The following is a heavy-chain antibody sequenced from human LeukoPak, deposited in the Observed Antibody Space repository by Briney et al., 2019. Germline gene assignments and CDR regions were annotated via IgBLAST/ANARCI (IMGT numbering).Heavy chain of an antibody. D-gene: IGHD6-19*01. CDR3: ARESERSGWYDY. V-gene: IGHV3-43*02. Sequence: PGGSLRLFCAAPGFIFYDYAIHWVRQAPGKGLEWVSPISGDGGSTFYADSVKGRFTISRDNSKNSLYLQMSSLRSEDTALYYCARESERSGWYDYWGQGTLVTVSS. CDR1: GFIFYDYA. CDR2: ISGDGGST. J-gene: IGHJ4*02.